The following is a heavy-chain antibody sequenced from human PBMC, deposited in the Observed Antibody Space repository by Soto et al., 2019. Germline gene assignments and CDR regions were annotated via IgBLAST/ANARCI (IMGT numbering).Heavy chain of an antibody. Sequence: ETLSLTCTVSGDSISSVSHYWGWIRQPPGKGLEWIGSMFYTGTSYYNPSLKSRVTMSLDTSRNEFSLKLSSVTAADTAVYYCARHINWNYQVDPWGQGSPVTVSS. CDR3: ARHINWNYQVDP. J-gene: IGHJ5*02. V-gene: IGHV4-39*01. CDR1: GDSISSVSHY. CDR2: MFYTGTS. D-gene: IGHD1-7*01.